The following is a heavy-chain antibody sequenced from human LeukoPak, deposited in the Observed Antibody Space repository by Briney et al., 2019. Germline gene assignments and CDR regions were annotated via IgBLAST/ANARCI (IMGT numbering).Heavy chain of an antibody. CDR2: ITWNSGSI. CDR1: GFTFDDYA. CDR3: AKDINYDSSGYYRD. J-gene: IGHJ4*02. V-gene: IGHV3-9*01. Sequence: PGRSLRLYCAASGFTFDDYAMHWVRQAPGKGLEWVSGITWNSGSIAYADSVKGRFTISRDNAKNSLYLQMNSLRAEDTALYYCAKDINYDSSGYYRDWGQGTLVTVSS. D-gene: IGHD3-22*01.